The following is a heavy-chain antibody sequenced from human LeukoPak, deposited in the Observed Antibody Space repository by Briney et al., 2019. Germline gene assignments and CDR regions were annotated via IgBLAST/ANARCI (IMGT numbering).Heavy chain of an antibody. V-gene: IGHV3-23*01. Sequence: GGSLRLSCAPSGFTFSSYAMSWVRQAPGKGLEWVSAISGSGGSTYYADSVKGRFTISRDNSKNTLYLQMNSLRAEDTAVYYCAKVSGYSYGYSDYWGQGTLVTVSS. J-gene: IGHJ4*02. CDR1: GFTFSSYA. CDR3: AKVSGYSYGYSDY. D-gene: IGHD5-18*01. CDR2: ISGSGGST.